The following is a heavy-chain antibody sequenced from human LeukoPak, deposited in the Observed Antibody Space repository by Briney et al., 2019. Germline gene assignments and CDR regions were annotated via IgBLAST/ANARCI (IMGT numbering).Heavy chain of an antibody. CDR1: GYTFTDYY. J-gene: IGHJ4*02. D-gene: IGHD6-6*01. CDR2: INTHSGGT. V-gene: IGHV1-2*02. CDR3: ARTLIAAPVDY. Sequence: ASVKVSCKASGYTFTDYYTHWVRQAPGQGLEWMGWINTHSGGTSYAQKFQGRVTMTRDTSISTAYMDLNRLRSDDTAVYYCARTLIAAPVDYWGQGTLVTVSS.